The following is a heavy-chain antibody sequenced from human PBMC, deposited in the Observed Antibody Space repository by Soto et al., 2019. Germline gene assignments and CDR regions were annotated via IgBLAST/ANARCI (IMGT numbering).Heavy chain of an antibody. J-gene: IGHJ5*02. Sequence: SETLSLTCTVSGGSISGYYWSWIRQPPGKGLEWIGYIYYSGSTNYNPSLKSRVTISVDTSKNQFSLKLSSVTAADTAVYYCARTLGAAAGTYWFDPWGQGTLVTVSS. D-gene: IGHD6-13*01. V-gene: IGHV4-59*01. CDR3: ARTLGAAAGTYWFDP. CDR1: GGSISGYY. CDR2: IYYSGST.